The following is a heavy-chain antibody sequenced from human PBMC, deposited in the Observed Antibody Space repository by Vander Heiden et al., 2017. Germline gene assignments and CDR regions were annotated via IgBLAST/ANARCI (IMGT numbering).Heavy chain of an antibody. Sequence: QVTLKESGPALVKPTQTLTLTCSFSGVSLSSSLMSVSWIRQAPGKALEWLARIDWEDDEFYSPSLKTRLTISKDTSKNQVVLTMTNMDPVDTATYYCAREGSGPHAMDVWGQGTMVTVSS. J-gene: IGHJ6*02. CDR3: AREGSGPHAMDV. CDR2: IDWEDDE. D-gene: IGHD3-10*01. V-gene: IGHV2-70*04. CDR1: GVSLSSSLMS.